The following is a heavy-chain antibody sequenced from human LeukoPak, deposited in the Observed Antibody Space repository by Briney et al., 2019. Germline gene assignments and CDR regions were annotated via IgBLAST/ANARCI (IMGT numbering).Heavy chain of an antibody. CDR2: IYSSGST. D-gene: IGHD4-17*01. CDR3: ARHRPLRKHFDY. CDR1: GDSMNSGSYF. J-gene: IGHJ4*02. Sequence: SETLSLTCTVSGDSMNSGSYFWNWIRQPAGKGLEFIGHIYSSGSTHYDPSLKSRVTISVDTSKNQISLKLSSMTAADTAVYYCARHRPLRKHFDYWGQGTLVTVSS. V-gene: IGHV4-61*09.